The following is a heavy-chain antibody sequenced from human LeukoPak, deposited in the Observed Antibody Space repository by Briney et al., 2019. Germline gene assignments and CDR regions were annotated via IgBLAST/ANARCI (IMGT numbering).Heavy chain of an antibody. CDR2: ISGSGGST. J-gene: IGHJ4*02. V-gene: IGHV3-23*01. CDR3: AKPDYYDSSGYLD. D-gene: IGHD3-22*01. CDR1: GFTFSSYV. Sequence: PGGSLRLSCAASGFTFSSYVMSWVRQAPGKGLEWVSAISGSGGSTYYADSVKGRFTISRDNSKNTLYLQMNSLRAEDTAVYYCAKPDYYDSSGYLDWGQGTLVTVSS.